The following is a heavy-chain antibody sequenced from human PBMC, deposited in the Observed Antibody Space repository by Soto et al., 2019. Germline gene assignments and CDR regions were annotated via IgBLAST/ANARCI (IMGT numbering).Heavy chain of an antibody. V-gene: IGHV4-4*07. CDR1: DASLTTFY. CDR3: ARNYAAGTYYSNLGY. J-gene: IGHJ4*02. CDR2: IYSSGST. Sequence: SETLSLTCTVSDASLTTFYWSWIRQPAGKGLEWIGRIYSSGSTNYNTSLKTRVTMSVDTSKNQFSLKLSSVTAADTAVYYCARNYAAGTYYSNLGYWGQGTLVTVSS. D-gene: IGHD3-10*01.